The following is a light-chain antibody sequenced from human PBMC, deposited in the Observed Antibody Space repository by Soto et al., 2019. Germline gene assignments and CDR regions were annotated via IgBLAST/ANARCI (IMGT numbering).Light chain of an antibody. CDR1: SSNIGAGYD. V-gene: IGLV1-40*01. CDR2: VNS. Sequence: QSVLTQPPSVSGAPGQRVTISCSGSSSNIGAGYDVHWYQQLPGTAPKLLIYVNSNRPSGVPDRFSGSKSGTSASLAITGLPAGYEADYYCQSYDSGLSGSVFGGGTKLTVL. CDR3: QSYDSGLSGSV. J-gene: IGLJ3*02.